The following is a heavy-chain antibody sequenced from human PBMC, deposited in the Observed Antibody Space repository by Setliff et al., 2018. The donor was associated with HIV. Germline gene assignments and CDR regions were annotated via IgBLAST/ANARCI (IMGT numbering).Heavy chain of an antibody. J-gene: IGHJ4*02. D-gene: IGHD3-9*01. V-gene: IGHV4-39*01. CDR1: GGSIRSSSYQ. CDR3: ARKGAGYNTYYFDY. Sequence: SETLSLTCTVSGGSIRSSSYQWGWIRQPPGKGLEWIGSIYYNGRTFYTPSLKSRVTMSIDTSQNQFSLKLNSITAADTAVYYCARKGAGYNTYYFDYWGQGALVTSPQ. CDR2: IYYNGRT.